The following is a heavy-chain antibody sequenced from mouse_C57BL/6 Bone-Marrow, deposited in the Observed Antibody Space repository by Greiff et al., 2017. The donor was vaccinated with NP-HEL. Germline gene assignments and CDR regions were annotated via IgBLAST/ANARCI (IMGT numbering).Heavy chain of an antibody. Sequence: DVMLVESGGGLVKPGGSLKLSCAASGFTFSSYTMSWVRQTPEKRLEWVATISGGGGNTYYPDSVKGRFTISRDNAKNTLYLQMSSLRSEDTALYYCARDYFYWYFDVWGTGTTVTVSS. CDR1: GFTFSSYT. J-gene: IGHJ1*03. V-gene: IGHV5-9*01. D-gene: IGHD2-13*01. CDR3: ARDYFYWYFDV. CDR2: ISGGGGNT.